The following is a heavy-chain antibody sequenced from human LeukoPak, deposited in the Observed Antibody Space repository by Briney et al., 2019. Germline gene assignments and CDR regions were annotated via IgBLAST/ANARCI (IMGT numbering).Heavy chain of an antibody. CDR2: INPNSGGT. CDR3: ARAKPVPLHNWFDP. J-gene: IGHJ5*02. D-gene: IGHD1-14*01. Sequence: ASVKVSCKASGGTFKDSISWLRQAPGQGLEWMGWINPNSGGTNYAQKFQGRVTMTRDTSISTAYMELSRLRSDDTAVYYCARAKPVPLHNWFDPWGQGTLVTVSS. V-gene: IGHV1-2*02. CDR1: GGTFKDS.